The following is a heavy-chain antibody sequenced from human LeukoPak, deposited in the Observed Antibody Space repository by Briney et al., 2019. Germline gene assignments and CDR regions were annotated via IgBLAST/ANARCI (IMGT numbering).Heavy chain of an antibody. V-gene: IGHV4-59*12. Sequence: SETLSLTCTVSGGSISSYYWSWIRQPPGKGLEWIGEIYHSGSTNYNPSLKSRVTISVDKSKNQFSLKLSSVTAADTAVYYCARDQGGYSGYDRSFDYWGQGTLVTVSS. CDR1: GGSISSYY. D-gene: IGHD5-12*01. CDR3: ARDQGGYSGYDRSFDY. J-gene: IGHJ4*02. CDR2: IYHSGST.